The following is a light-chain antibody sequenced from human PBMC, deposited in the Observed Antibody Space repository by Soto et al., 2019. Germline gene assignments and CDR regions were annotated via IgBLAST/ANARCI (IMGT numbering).Light chain of an antibody. CDR3: QHYNSYSEA. CDR1: QSVSIN. V-gene: IGKV3-15*01. Sequence: LTQSPATLSVSPGERATLSCRASQSVSINLAWYQQKPGQAPRLLIYGTSTRATGIPARFSGSGSGTEFTLTISSLQPDDFATYYCQHYNSYSEAFGQGTKVDIK. CDR2: GTS. J-gene: IGKJ1*01.